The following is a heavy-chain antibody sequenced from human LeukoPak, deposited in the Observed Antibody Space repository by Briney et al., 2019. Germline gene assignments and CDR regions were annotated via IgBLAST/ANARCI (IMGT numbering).Heavy chain of an antibody. V-gene: IGHV4-61*02. CDR3: ARAPPIPGYGLDV. J-gene: IGHJ6*04. CDR2: IYTSGST. D-gene: IGHD3-22*01. Sequence: SETLSLTCTVSGGSISSGSYYWSWIQQPAGKGLEWIGRIYTSGSTNYNPSLKSRVTMSVDTSKNQFSLKLSSVTAADTAVYYCARAPPIPGYGLDVWGKGTTVTISS. CDR1: GGSISSGSYY.